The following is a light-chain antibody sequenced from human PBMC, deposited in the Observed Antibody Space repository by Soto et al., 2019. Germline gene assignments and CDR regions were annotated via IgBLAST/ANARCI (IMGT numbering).Light chain of an antibody. Sequence: QSALTQPASVSASPGQSITISCTGTSSDVGGYNSVSWYQQHPGKAPKLMIYNVRDRPSGVSSRFSGSKSGNTASLTISGLQAEDEADYYCSSYTSGTTRVFGGGTQLTVL. CDR2: NVR. CDR1: SSDVGGYNS. CDR3: SSYTSGTTRV. V-gene: IGLV2-14*01. J-gene: IGLJ3*02.